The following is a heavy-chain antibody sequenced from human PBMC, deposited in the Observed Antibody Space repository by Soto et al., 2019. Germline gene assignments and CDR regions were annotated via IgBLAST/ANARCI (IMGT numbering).Heavy chain of an antibody. CDR3: AKHFRQSLRKNAVAVAGYFDY. Sequence: PGGSLRLSCAASGFIFSSYAMSWVRQAPGKGLEWVSAISGSGGSTYYADSVKGRFTISRDNSKNTLYLQMNSLRAEDTAVYYCAKHFRQSLRKNAVAVAGYFDYWGQGTLVTVSS. D-gene: IGHD6-19*01. CDR2: ISGSGGST. V-gene: IGHV3-23*01. J-gene: IGHJ4*02. CDR1: GFIFSSYA.